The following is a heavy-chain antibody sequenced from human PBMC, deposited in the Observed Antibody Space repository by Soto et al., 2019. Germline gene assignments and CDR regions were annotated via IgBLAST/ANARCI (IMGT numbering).Heavy chain of an antibody. J-gene: IGHJ4*02. CDR3: AKDRLGQWMCLSYYFDY. Sequence: PGGSLRLSCAASGFTFSSYAMSWVRQAPGKGLEWVSAISGSGGSTYYADSVKGRFTISRDNSKNTLYLQMNSLRAEDTAVYYCAKDRLGQWMCLSYYFDYWGQGTLVTVSS. D-gene: IGHD6-19*01. CDR2: ISGSGGST. CDR1: GFTFSSYA. V-gene: IGHV3-23*01.